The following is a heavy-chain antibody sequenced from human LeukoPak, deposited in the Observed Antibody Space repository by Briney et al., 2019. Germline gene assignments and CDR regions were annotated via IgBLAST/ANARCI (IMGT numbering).Heavy chain of an antibody. CDR1: GGSISTYY. CDR2: IYYSGST. V-gene: IGHV4-59*01. D-gene: IGHD3-22*01. J-gene: IGHJ2*01. CDR3: ARDLRGYYDSSGYYRYFDL. Sequence: SETLSLTCIVSGGSISTYYWNWIRQPPGKGLEWIGYIYYSGSTNYNPSLKSRVTISVDTSKNQFSLKLSSVTAADTAVYYCARDLRGYYDSSGYYRYFDLWGRGTLVTVSS.